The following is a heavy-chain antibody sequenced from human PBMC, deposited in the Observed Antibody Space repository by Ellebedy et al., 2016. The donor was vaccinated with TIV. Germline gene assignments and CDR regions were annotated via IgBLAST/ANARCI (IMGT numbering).Heavy chain of an antibody. CDR1: GGNCISYA. V-gene: IGHV1-69*04. D-gene: IGHD4-17*01. Sequence: ASVKVSCKASGGNCISYAISWVRQAPGQGLEWMGRIIPILGIANYAQKFQGRVTITADKSTTTAYMELSSLRSDDTAVYYCARDGAVTTVFDYWGQGTLVTVSS. J-gene: IGHJ4*02. CDR3: ARDGAVTTVFDY. CDR2: IIPILGIA.